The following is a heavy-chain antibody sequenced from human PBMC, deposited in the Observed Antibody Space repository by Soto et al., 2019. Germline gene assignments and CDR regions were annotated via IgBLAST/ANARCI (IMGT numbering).Heavy chain of an antibody. CDR3: ARYRDDYDYIPSNFDY. J-gene: IGHJ4*02. CDR2: IKQDGSEK. V-gene: IGHV3-7*01. CDR1: GFTFSSYW. D-gene: IGHD3-16*01. Sequence: PGGSLRLSCAASGFTFSSYWMSWVRQAPGKGLEWVANIKQDGSEKYYVDSVKGRFTISRDNAKNSLYLQMNSLRAEDTAVYYCARYRDDYDYIPSNFDYWGQGAPVTVSS.